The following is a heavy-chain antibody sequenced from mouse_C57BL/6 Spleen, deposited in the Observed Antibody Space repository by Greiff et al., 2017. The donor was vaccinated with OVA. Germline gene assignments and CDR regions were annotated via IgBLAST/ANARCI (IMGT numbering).Heavy chain of an antibody. CDR3: AREDGSSSYWYFDV. D-gene: IGHD1-1*01. J-gene: IGHJ1*03. CDR1: GYTFTSYG. Sequence: QVQLQQSGAELARPGASVKLSCKASGYTFTSYGISWVKQRIGQGLEGIGEIYPRSGNTYYNEKFKGKATLTADKTSSTAYMELRSLTSEDSAVYYCAREDGSSSYWYFDVWGTGTTVTVSS. CDR2: IYPRSGNT. V-gene: IGHV1-81*01.